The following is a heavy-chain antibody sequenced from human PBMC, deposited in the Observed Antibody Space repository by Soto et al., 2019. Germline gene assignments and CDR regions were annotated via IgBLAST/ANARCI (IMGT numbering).Heavy chain of an antibody. CDR3: ARGYSYGYYWYFDL. CDR1: GGTFSSYA. CDR2: IIPIFGTA. Sequence: QVQLVQSGAEVKKPGSSVKVSCKASGGTFSSYAISWVRQAPGQGLEWMGGIIPIFGTANYAQKFQGRVTITADESTSTDYMELSSLRSEDTAVYYCARGYSYGYYWYFDLWGRGTLVTVSS. V-gene: IGHV1-69*01. J-gene: IGHJ2*01. D-gene: IGHD5-18*01.